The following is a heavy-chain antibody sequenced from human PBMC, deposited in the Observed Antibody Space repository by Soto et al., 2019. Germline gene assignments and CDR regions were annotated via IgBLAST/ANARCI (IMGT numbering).Heavy chain of an antibody. V-gene: IGHV3-74*01. CDR3: VRDEEADPLYLPAF. Sequence: EVQLVESGGTSVQPGGSLRLSCAASGFDFNKYWMHWVRQAPGKGLEWVAFISIGSSMIGYADSVRGRFAISRDNAKNTLSLQMSSLRVEDTGLYYCVRDEEADPLYLPAFWGQGTPVTVAS. CDR1: GFDFNKYW. D-gene: IGHD2-8*01. CDR2: ISIGSSMI. J-gene: IGHJ4*02.